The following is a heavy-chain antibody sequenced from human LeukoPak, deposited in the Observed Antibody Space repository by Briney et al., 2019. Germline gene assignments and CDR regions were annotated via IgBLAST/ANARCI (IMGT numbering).Heavy chain of an antibody. V-gene: IGHV3-7*01. J-gene: IGHJ6*03. Sequence: GGSLRLSCAASGFTFSSYWMSWVHQAPGKGLEWVANIKQDGSEKYYVDSVKGRFTISRDNAKNSLYLQMNSLRAEDTAVYYCARLVGYYYYYIDVWGKGTTVTVSS. CDR3: ARLVGYYYYYIDV. CDR2: IKQDGSEK. CDR1: GFTFSSYW. D-gene: IGHD3-10*01.